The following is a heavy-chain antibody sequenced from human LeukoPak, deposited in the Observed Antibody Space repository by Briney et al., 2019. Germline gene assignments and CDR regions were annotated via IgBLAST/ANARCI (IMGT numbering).Heavy chain of an antibody. CDR3: AIIVVVAY. J-gene: IGHJ4*02. CDR1: GFTFSSYS. CDR2: ISSSSSTI. V-gene: IGHV3-48*01. Sequence: PGGSLRLSCAASGFTFSSYSMNWVRQAPGKGLEWVSYISSSSSTIYYADSVKGRFTISRDNAKNSLYPQMNSLRAEDTAVYYCAIIVVVAYWGQGTLVTVSS. D-gene: IGHD2-2*01.